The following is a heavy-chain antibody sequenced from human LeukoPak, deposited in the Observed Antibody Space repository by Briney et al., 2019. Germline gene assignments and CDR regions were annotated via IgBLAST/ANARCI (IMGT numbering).Heavy chain of an antibody. Sequence: GGSLRLSCAASGFIVSSNYLSWVRQAPGKGLEWVSVIYGGGTTYYSDSVKGRFTISRDNSKNTLYLQMNSLRAADTAVYYCARTHTFFGILTYFDYWGQGTLVTVSS. CDR3: ARTHTFFGILTYFDY. D-gene: IGHD3-3*01. CDR1: GFIVSSNY. V-gene: IGHV3-66*02. J-gene: IGHJ4*02. CDR2: IYGGGTT.